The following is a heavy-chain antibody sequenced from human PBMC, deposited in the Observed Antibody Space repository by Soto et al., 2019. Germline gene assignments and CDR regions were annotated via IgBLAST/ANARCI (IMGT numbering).Heavy chain of an antibody. D-gene: IGHD3-9*01. V-gene: IGHV3-23*01. J-gene: IGHJ5*02. CDR3: THSPFDSHDYT. CDR1: GCTFSGYA. CDR2: ISGRGGGT. Sequence: SGGSRRLSXAASGCTFSGYAIRWVIQAPGKGLEWVSAISGRGGGTDHADSVKTRLTITKDTSRSQVVLTMTNMDPVDTATYFCTHSPFDSHDYTWSQGTLVTVSS.